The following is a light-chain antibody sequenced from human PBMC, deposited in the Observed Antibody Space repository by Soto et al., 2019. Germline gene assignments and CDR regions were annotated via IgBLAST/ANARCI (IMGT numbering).Light chain of an antibody. CDR1: QSVSSY. CDR2: DAS. V-gene: IGKV3-11*01. Sequence: EIVLTQSPATLSLSPGERATLSCRASQSVSSYLAWYQQKPGQAPRLLIYDASTRATGIPARFSGSGSGTDFTLTICSLEPEDFAGYYCQQRSSWPRMCTFGQGTKLEI. J-gene: IGKJ2*02. CDR3: QQRSSWPRMCT.